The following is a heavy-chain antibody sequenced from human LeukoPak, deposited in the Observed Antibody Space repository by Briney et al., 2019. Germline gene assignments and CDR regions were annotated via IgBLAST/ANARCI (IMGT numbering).Heavy chain of an antibody. V-gene: IGHV3-23*01. CDR2: ISGSGGST. CDR3: ARDYDSSGYSDY. J-gene: IGHJ4*02. Sequence: HPGGSLRLSCAASGFTFSSYGMSWVRQAPGKGLEWVSAISGSGGSTYYADSVKGRFTISRDNSKNTLYLQMNSLRAEDTAVYYCARDYDSSGYSDYWGQGTLVTVSS. D-gene: IGHD3-22*01. CDR1: GFTFSSYG.